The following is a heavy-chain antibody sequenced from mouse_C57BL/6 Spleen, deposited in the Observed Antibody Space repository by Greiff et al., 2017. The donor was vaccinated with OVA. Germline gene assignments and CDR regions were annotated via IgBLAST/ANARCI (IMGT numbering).Heavy chain of an antibody. V-gene: IGHV1-5*01. Sequence: VQLQQSGTVLARPGASVKMSCKTSGYTFTSYWMHWVKQRPGQGLEWIGAIYPGNSDTSYNQKFKGKAKLTAVTSASIAYMELSSLTNEDSAVYYCTRLVYGSSYGAMDYWGQGTSVTVSS. D-gene: IGHD1-1*01. CDR2: IYPGNSDT. CDR1: GYTFTSYW. CDR3: TRLVYGSSYGAMDY. J-gene: IGHJ4*01.